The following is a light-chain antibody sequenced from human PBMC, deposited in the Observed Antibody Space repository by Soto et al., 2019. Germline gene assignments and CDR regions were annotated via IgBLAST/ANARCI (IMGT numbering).Light chain of an antibody. CDR1: QDIVNY. V-gene: IGKV1-27*01. Sequence: DIQMTQSPSSLSASVGDRVTITCRASQDIVNYLAWYQQKPGKVPKLLIYAESTLQSGVPSRFSGSGSGTDFTLTISSLQPEDVATYYCQQYDSAPFTFGTGTKVDIK. J-gene: IGKJ3*01. CDR3: QQYDSAPFT. CDR2: AES.